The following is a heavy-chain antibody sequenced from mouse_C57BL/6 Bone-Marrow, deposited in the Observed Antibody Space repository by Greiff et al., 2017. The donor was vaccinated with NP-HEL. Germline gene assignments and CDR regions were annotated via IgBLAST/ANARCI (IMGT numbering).Heavy chain of an antibody. J-gene: IGHJ4*01. Sequence: QVQLKQPGAELVRPGSSVKLSCKASGYTFTSYWMHWVKQRPIQGLEWIGNIDPSDSETHYNQKFKDKATLTVDKSSSTAYKQLSSLTSEDSAVYYCAREDYDDAMDYWGQGTSVTVSS. CDR3: AREDYDDAMDY. V-gene: IGHV1-52*01. CDR2: IDPSDSET. CDR1: GYTFTSYW. D-gene: IGHD2-4*01.